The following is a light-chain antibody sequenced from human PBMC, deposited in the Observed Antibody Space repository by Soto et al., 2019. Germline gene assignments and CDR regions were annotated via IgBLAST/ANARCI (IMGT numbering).Light chain of an antibody. CDR1: QSFSSSY. Sequence: EIVLTQSPGTRSLSPGERATLSCRASQSFSSSYLAWYQQKPGQAPRLRFYGASSRATGSPDTVSGSASGTGLNLAISRPGPADFAIVYCQHHGYSPTCTFGQGPKVE. J-gene: IGKJ1*01. CDR2: GAS. V-gene: IGKV3-20*01. CDR3: QHHGYSPTCT.